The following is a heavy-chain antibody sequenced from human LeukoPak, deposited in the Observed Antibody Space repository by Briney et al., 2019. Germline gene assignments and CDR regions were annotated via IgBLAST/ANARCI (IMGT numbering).Heavy chain of an antibody. V-gene: IGHV3-7*01. CDR2: IKQDGSEK. Sequence: PGGSLRLSCAASGFTFSSYWMSRVRQAPGKGLEWVGNIKQDGSEKYYVDSVKGRFTISRDNAKNPLYLQMNSLRAEDTAVYYCARAAVTHYYYYYYMDVWGKGTTVTVSS. CDR3: ARAAVTHYYYYYYMDV. CDR1: GFTFSSYW. J-gene: IGHJ6*03. D-gene: IGHD4-17*01.